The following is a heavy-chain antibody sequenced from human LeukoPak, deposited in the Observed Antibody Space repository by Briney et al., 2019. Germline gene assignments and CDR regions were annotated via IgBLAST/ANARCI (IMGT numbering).Heavy chain of an antibody. D-gene: IGHD3-10*01. Sequence: SETLSLTCTVSGDSISSSSYYWDWIRQPPGKGLEWIGSVYYSGTTYYNSSLKSRVTISVETPKNQFSLKLSSVTAADTALYYCARHNYYGSGTITHFDYWGQGTLVTVSS. J-gene: IGHJ4*02. V-gene: IGHV4-39*01. CDR3: ARHNYYGSGTITHFDY. CDR1: GDSISSSSYY. CDR2: VYYSGTT.